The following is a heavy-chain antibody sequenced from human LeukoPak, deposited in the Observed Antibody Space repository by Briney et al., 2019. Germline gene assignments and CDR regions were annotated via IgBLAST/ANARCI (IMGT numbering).Heavy chain of an antibody. D-gene: IGHD6-19*01. CDR2: IYYSGST. V-gene: IGHV4-59*08. CDR1: GGSISSYY. J-gene: IGHJ3*02. Sequence: SETLSLTCTVSGGSISSYYWSWIRQPPGKGLEWIGYIYYSGSTNYNPSLKSRVTISVDTSKNQFSLKLSSVTAADTAVYYCARPLRSGWYLGAFDIWGQGTMVTVSS. CDR3: ARPLRSGWYLGAFDI.